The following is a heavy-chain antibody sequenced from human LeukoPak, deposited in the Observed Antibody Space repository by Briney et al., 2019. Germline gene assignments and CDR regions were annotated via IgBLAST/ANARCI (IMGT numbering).Heavy chain of an antibody. CDR3: ARQPSGSFLFDY. J-gene: IGHJ4*02. CDR1: GGSISSYY. CDR2: IYHSGST. Sequence: SETLSLTCTVSGGSISSYYWSWIRQPPGKGLEWIGSIYHSGSTYYNPSLKSRVTISVDTSKNQFSLKLSSVTAADTAVYYCARQPSGSFLFDYWGQGTLVTVSS. V-gene: IGHV4-59*08. D-gene: IGHD1-26*01.